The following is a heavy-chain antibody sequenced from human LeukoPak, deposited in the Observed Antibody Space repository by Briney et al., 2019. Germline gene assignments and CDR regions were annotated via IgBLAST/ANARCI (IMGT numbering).Heavy chain of an antibody. J-gene: IGHJ6*02. D-gene: IGHD2-2*01. Sequence: ASVKVSCKASGYTFTCYYMHWVRQAPGQGLEWIGWINPNSGGTNYAQKFQGRVTMTRDTSICTAYMELSRLRSDDTAVYYCARVLPAALYYYGMDVWGQGTTVTVSS. CDR3: ARVLPAALYYYGMDV. CDR1: GYTFTCYY. CDR2: INPNSGGT. V-gene: IGHV1-2*02.